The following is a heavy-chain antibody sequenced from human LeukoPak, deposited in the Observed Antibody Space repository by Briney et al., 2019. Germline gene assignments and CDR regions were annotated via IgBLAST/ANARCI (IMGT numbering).Heavy chain of an antibody. V-gene: IGHV3-7*04. D-gene: IGHD4-23*01. CDR2: IKKDGREK. CDR3: SRGDYGGNTYYFDS. J-gene: IGHJ4*02. CDR1: GFTFSRYW. Sequence: GGSLRLSCAASGFTFSRYWMSWVRQAPGKGPEWVANIKKDGREKYYVDSVKGRFTISRDNAKNSLYLQINSLRAEDTALYYCSRGDYGGNTYYFDSWGQGTLVIVSS.